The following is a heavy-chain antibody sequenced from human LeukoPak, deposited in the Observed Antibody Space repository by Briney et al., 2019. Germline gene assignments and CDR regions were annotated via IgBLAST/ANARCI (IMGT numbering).Heavy chain of an antibody. Sequence: SETLSLTCAVSGSFISSGYYWGWIRPPPGKGLEWIGIIYDSGSTYYNPSLKSRVTISVDTSKNQFSLKLTSVTAADTAVYYCARMPTMETFHVWGQGTMVTVSS. J-gene: IGHJ3*01. CDR3: ARMPTMETFHV. CDR2: IYDSGST. V-gene: IGHV4-38-2*01. CDR1: GSFISSGYY. D-gene: IGHD3-10*01.